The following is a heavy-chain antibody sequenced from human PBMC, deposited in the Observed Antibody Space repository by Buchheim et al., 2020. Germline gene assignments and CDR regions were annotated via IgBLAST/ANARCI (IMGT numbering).Heavy chain of an antibody. Sequence: DVDLVESGGGLVKPGGSLRVSCAASGFSFTNAWMHWVRQAPGKGLEWVGRIKDGAYGWATDYAAPVQGSFSISRDDSANTVHLQMERLDSEDTAVYYCAAKAYCASSNIFYHWGQGT. CDR3: AAKAYCASSNIFYH. J-gene: IGHJ1*01. CDR1: GFSFTNAW. D-gene: IGHD2-2*01. V-gene: IGHV3-15*07. CDR2: IKDGAYGWAT.